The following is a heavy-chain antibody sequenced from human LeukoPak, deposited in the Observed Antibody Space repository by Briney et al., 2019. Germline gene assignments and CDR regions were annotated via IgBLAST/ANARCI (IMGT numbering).Heavy chain of an antibody. CDR3: ARGSSWYGTSGFDY. Sequence: GGSLRLSCAASGFTFSSYSMNWVRQAPGKGLEWVSYISSSSSTIYYADSVKGRFTISRDNAKNSLYLQMNSLRDEDTAVYYCARGSSWYGTSGFDYWGQGTLVTVSS. J-gene: IGHJ4*02. CDR1: GFTFSSYS. V-gene: IGHV3-48*02. CDR2: ISSSSSTI. D-gene: IGHD6-13*01.